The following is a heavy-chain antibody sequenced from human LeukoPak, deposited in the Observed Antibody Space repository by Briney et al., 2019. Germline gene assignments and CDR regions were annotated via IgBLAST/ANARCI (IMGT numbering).Heavy chain of an antibody. CDR3: ARSYSGSYRRSYYFDY. J-gene: IGHJ4*02. V-gene: IGHV1-24*01. CDR2: FDPEDGET. Sequence: GASVKVSCKVSGYTLTELSMHWVRQAPGKGLEWMGGFDPEDGETIYAQKFQGRVTITRDTSASTAYMELSSLRSGDTAVYYCARSYSGSYRRSYYFDYWGQGTLVTVSS. D-gene: IGHD1-26*01. CDR1: GYTLTELS.